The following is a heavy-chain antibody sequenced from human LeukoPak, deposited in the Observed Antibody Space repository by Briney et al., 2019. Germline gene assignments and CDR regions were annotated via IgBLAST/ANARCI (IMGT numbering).Heavy chain of an antibody. CDR3: ARVEEGHFDY. V-gene: IGHV3-53*01. CDR1: GFTVSSNY. J-gene: IGHJ4*02. Sequence: PGGSLRLSCAASGFTVSSNYMSWVRQAPGKGLEWVSVIYSGGSTYYADSVKGRFTISRDNSKNTLYLQMNRLRAEDTAVYYCARVEEGHFDYWGQGTLVTVSS. CDR2: IYSGGST.